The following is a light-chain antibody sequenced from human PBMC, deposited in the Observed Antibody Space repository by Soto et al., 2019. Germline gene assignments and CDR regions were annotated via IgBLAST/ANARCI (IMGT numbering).Light chain of an antibody. V-gene: IGLV2-14*01. CDR3: NSYTTTSAYV. CDR1: STDIGAYNY. CDR2: GVT. J-gene: IGLJ1*01. Sequence: QSVLTQPASVSGSPGQSITTSCTGTSTDIGAYNYVSWYQQHPGQAPKLMIYGVTNRPSGVSNRFSGSKSGNTASLTISGLQTEDEADYYCNSYTTTSAYVFGTGTKVTVL.